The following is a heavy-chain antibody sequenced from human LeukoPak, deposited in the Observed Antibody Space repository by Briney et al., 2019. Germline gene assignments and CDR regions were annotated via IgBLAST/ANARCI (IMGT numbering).Heavy chain of an antibody. CDR3: ARVRPGSSGCYYRTS. D-gene: IGHD3-22*01. CDR1: GFPFSDFH. J-gene: IGHJ4*02. CDR2: ITSGGGFK. V-gene: IGHV3-11*04. Sequence: GGSLRLSCVGAGFPFSDFHMSWIRQGPGKGLDWVSYITSGGGFKYYADSVKGRFSISRDDSKNSVFLQMNSLRVEDTAVYYCARVRPGSSGCYYRTSWGQGTLVTVSS.